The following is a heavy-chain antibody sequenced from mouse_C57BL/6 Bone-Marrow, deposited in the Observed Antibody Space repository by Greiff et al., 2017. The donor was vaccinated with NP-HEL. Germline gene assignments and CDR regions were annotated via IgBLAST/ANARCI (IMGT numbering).Heavy chain of an antibody. J-gene: IGHJ3*01. D-gene: IGHD1-1*01. CDR3: TRKDYYGSSQAWFAY. Sequence: VQLKQSGTVLARPGASVKMSCKTSGYTFTSYWMHWVKQRPGQGLEWIGAIYPGNSDTSYNQKFKGKAKLTTVTSASTAYMELSSLTNEDSAVYYCTRKDYYGSSQAWFAYWGQGTLVTVSA. CDR1: GYTFTSYW. V-gene: IGHV1-5*01. CDR2: IYPGNSDT.